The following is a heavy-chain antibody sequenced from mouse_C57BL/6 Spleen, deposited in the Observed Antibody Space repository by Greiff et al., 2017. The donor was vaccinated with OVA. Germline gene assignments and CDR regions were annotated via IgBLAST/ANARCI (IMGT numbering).Heavy chain of an antibody. D-gene: IGHD2-1*01. V-gene: IGHV1-22*01. J-gene: IGHJ3*01. CDR3: ASGNYAFAY. CDR2: INPNNGGT. Sequence: EVQRVESGPELVKPGASVKMSCKASGYTFTDYNMHWVKQSHGKSLEWIGYINPNNGGTSYNQKFKGKATLTVNKSSSTAYMELRSLTSEDSAVYYCASGNYAFAYWGQGTLVTVSA. CDR1: GYTFTDYN.